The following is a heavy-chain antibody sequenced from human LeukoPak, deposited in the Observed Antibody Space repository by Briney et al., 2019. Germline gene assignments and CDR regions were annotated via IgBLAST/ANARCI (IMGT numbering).Heavy chain of an antibody. CDR1: GSTFGSYS. CDR2: ISSSSTI. J-gene: IGHJ4*02. Sequence: GGSLRLSCAASGSTFGSYSMNWVRQAPGKGLEWVSYISSSSTIYYADSVKGRFTISRDNAKNSLYLQMNSLRAEDTAVYYCARRYIRDYWGQGTLVTVSS. D-gene: IGHD5-18*01. CDR3: ARRYIRDY. V-gene: IGHV3-48*01.